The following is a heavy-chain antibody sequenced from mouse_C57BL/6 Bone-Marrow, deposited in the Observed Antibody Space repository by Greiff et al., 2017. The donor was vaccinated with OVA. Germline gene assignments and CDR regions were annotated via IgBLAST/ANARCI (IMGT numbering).Heavy chain of an antibody. D-gene: IGHD1-1*01. CDR3: TRDPPYYGSSYAMDY. Sequence: EVKVVESGEGLVKPGGSLKLSCAASGFTFSSYAMSWVRQTPEKRLEWVAYISSGGDYIYYADTVKGRFTISRDNARNTLYLQMSSLKSEDTAMYYCTRDPPYYGSSYAMDYWGQGTSVTVSS. V-gene: IGHV5-9-1*02. CDR2: ISSGGDYI. CDR1: GFTFSSYA. J-gene: IGHJ4*01.